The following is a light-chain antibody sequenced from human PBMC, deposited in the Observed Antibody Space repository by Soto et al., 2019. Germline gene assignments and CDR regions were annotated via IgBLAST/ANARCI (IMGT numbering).Light chain of an antibody. CDR3: QQSYSNPRT. V-gene: IGKV1-39*01. CDR1: QSISSY. J-gene: IGKJ2*02. Sequence: DIQMTQSPSSLSASVGDRVTITCRASQSISSYLNWYQQKPGKAPKLLIYAASSLQSGVPSRFSGSGSGTDFTLTIRSLQPEDFGTYYCQQSYSNPRTFGQGTKLEIK. CDR2: AAS.